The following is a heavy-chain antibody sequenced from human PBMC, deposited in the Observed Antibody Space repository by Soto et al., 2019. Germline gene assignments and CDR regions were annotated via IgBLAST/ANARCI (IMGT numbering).Heavy chain of an antibody. CDR1: GGTFSTHS. J-gene: IGHJ3*02. CDR3: TIGSWSGEVFDI. V-gene: IGHV1-69*02. Sequence: QVQLVQSGAEVKKHGSAVKVSCKDSGGTFSTHSMFWVRQAPGQGLEWMGRIIPMLGIANYAQMFQGRVMITADKSTGTAYMELNSLRSEDTALYYCTIGSWSGEVFDIWGQGTMVTVSS. D-gene: IGHD2-21*01. CDR2: IIPMLGIA.